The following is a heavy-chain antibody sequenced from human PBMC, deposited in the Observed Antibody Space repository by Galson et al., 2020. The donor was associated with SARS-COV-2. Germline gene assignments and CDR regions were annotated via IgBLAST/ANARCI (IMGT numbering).Heavy chain of an antibody. V-gene: IGHV4-59*01. CDR3: ARYLSNWGPPPYLDY. CDR1: GGPISSYY. D-gene: IGHD7-27*01. CDR2: IYYNGGT. Sequence: SEPLTLTCTASGGPISSYYWTWIRQPPGKGLEWIGYIYYNGGTNYNPSLKSRATISLDASKNQFSLKVTSVTAADTAVYYCARYLSNWGPPPYLDYWGQGTLVTVSS. J-gene: IGHJ4*02.